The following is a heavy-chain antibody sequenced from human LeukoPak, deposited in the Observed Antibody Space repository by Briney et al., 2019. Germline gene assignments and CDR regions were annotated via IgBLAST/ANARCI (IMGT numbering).Heavy chain of an antibody. D-gene: IGHD2-2*01. CDR2: ISYDGSNK. J-gene: IGHJ3*02. CDR3: ARDHAIVVVPAAPSGAFDI. V-gene: IGHV3-30-3*01. Sequence: PGGSLILSCAASGFTFSSYAMHWVRQAPGKGLEWVAVISYDGSNKYYADSVKGRFTISRDNSKNTLYLQMNSLRAEDTAVYYCARDHAIVVVPAAPSGAFDIWGQGTMVTVSS. CDR1: GFTFSSYA.